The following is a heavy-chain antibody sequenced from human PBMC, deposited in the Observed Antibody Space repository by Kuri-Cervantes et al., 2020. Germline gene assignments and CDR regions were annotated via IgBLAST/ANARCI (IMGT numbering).Heavy chain of an antibody. D-gene: IGHD6-6*01. Sequence: SGPTLVKPTQTLTLTCTFSGFSLSTSGVSVGWVRQAPGKALEWLALIYWDDDKRYSPSLKSRLTITKDTSKNQVVLTMTNMDPVDTATYYCAHRRLYSSSSGGAFDIWGQGTMVTVSS. CDR1: GFSLSTSGVS. J-gene: IGHJ3*02. V-gene: IGHV2-5*02. CDR3: AHRRLYSSSSGGAFDI. CDR2: IYWDDDK.